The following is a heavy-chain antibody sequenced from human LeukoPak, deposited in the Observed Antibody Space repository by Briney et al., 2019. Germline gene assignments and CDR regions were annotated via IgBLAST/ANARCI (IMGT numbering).Heavy chain of an antibody. J-gene: IGHJ4*02. Sequence: GGSLRLSCAASGFTVNNAWMSWVRQAPGKGLEWVGRIRSKIDGGATDYAAPVKGRFTISRDDSKNTLYLQINSLKIEDTAMYYCYTSITDYWGQGTLVTVSS. D-gene: IGHD2-21*01. V-gene: IGHV3-15*07. CDR2: IRSKIDGGAT. CDR3: YTSITDY. CDR1: GFTVNNAW.